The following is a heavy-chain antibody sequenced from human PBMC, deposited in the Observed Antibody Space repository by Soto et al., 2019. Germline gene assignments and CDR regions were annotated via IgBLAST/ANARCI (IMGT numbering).Heavy chain of an antibody. J-gene: IGHJ6*02. Sequence: ESLCLTGSVSSVSISSNNWWSWVRQPPGKGLEWIGEMHHSGSTNYNPSLKSRVTISVDKSKNQFSLKVSSVTAADTAVYYCAREPIAVTGTGYGMDVWGQGTKVTVSS. V-gene: IGHV4-4*02. CDR3: AREPIAVTGTGYGMDV. CDR1: SVSISSNNW. D-gene: IGHD6-19*01. CDR2: MHHSGST.